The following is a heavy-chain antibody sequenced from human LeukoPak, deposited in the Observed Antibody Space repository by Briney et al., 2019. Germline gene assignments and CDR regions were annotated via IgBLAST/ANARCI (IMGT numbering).Heavy chain of an antibody. Sequence: GGSLRLSCAASVFTFSSYAMNWVRQAPGKGLQWVSSISDSGDSTYYADSVKGRFTISRDTSKNTLFLQMNSLRAEDTAVYYCAKDLHSSSWYWFDPWGQGTLVTVSS. CDR1: VFTFSSYA. D-gene: IGHD6-13*01. J-gene: IGHJ5*02. CDR2: ISDSGDST. V-gene: IGHV3-23*01. CDR3: AKDLHSSSWYWFDP.